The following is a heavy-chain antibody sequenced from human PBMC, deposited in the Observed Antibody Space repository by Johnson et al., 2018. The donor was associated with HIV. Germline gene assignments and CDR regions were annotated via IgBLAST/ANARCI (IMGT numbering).Heavy chain of an antibody. V-gene: IGHV3-9*01. CDR1: GFTFDDYA. J-gene: IGHJ3*01. D-gene: IGHD3-22*01. CDR3: ARATYYYDTSGYLTRPRAFDV. CDR2: ISWNSGSI. Sequence: EVQLVESGGGLIQPGGSLRLSCAASGFTFDDYAMHWVRQAPGKGLEWVSGISWNSGSIGYADSVKGRFTISRDNAKNSLYLQMNSLRADDTALYYCARATYYYDTSGYLTRPRAFDVWGQGTMVTVSS.